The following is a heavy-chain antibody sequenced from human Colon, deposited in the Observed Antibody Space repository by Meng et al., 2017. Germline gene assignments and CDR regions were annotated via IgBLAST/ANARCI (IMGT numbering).Heavy chain of an antibody. J-gene: IGHJ4*02. V-gene: IGHV3-74*01. CDR3: ARDRAY. CDR2: IKSDGSST. CDR1: GFTFSSYW. Sequence: GESLKISCAASGFTFSSYWMHWVRQVPGKGLVWVSRIKSDGSSTSSADSVKGRFTISRDTAKNTLYLQMNSLTAEDTAVYYCARDRAYWGQGTRVNVSS.